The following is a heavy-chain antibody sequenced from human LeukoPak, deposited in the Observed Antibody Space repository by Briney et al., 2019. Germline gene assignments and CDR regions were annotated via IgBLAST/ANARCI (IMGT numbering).Heavy chain of an antibody. V-gene: IGHV1-69*01. CDR3: ARDDMVRGVGGPD. CDR1: GGTFSSYA. J-gene: IGHJ4*02. CDR2: IIPIFGTA. Sequence: SVNVSCKASGGTFSSYAISWVRQAPGQGLEWMGGIIPIFGTANYAQKFQGRVTITADESTSTAYMELSSLRSEDTAVYYCARDDMVRGVGGPDWGQGTLVTVSS. D-gene: IGHD3-10*01.